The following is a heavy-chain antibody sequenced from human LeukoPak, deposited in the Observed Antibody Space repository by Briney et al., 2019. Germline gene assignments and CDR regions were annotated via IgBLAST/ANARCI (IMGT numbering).Heavy chain of an antibody. D-gene: IGHD6-13*01. J-gene: IGHJ4*02. CDR3: AKTRAAAGPLACFDY. V-gene: IGHV3-23*01. Sequence: PGGSLRLSCAASGFTFSTYAMSWVRQAPGKGLQWVSAISGSGGSTYYADSVKGRFTISRDNSKSTLYLQMKSLRAEDTALYYCAKTRAAAGPLACFDYWGQGTLVTVSS. CDR2: ISGSGGST. CDR1: GFTFSTYA.